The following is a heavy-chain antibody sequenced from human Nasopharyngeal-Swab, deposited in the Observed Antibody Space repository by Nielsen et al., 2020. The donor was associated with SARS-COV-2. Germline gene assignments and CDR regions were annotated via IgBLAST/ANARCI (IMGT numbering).Heavy chain of an antibody. CDR1: GETFTRYF. V-gene: IGHV1-46*01. J-gene: IGHJ3*02. CDR2: INPTGGST. Sequence: ASVKVSCKASGETFTRYFMHLVRQAPGQGLEWLGFINPTGGSTNYAPKFQGRITMTRDTSTSTVYMQLSSLRSEDTAVYYCARAIDYDSSGYVLQKDAFDIWGQGTMVTVSS. D-gene: IGHD3-22*01. CDR3: ARAIDYDSSGYVLQKDAFDI.